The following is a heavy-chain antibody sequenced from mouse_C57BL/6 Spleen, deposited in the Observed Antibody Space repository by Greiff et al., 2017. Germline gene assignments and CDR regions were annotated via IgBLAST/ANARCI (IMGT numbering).Heavy chain of an antibody. CDR1: GFSLTSYA. Sequence: VQLVESGPGLVAPSQSLSITCTVSGFSLTSYAISWVRQPPGKGLEWLGVIWTGGGTNYNSALKSRLSISKDNSKSQVFLKMNSLQTDDTARYYCARSLNGSSPYYAMDYWGQGTSVTVSS. CDR2: IWTGGGT. J-gene: IGHJ4*01. D-gene: IGHD1-1*01. V-gene: IGHV2-9-1*01. CDR3: ARSLNGSSPYYAMDY.